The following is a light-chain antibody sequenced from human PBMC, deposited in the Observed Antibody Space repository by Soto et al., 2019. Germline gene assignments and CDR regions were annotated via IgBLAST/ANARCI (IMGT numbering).Light chain of an antibody. J-gene: IGKJ3*01. V-gene: IGKV1-12*01. CDR2: AAA. Sequence: DIKMTQSPSSGSASVGDRVTISCRASQHIDSWLAWYQQKPGKAPKLLIYAAARLQSGGPPRFSGSAYGTDVTLTITSRQSEDFATYYCQQADSFPRTFGPGTKVDI. CDR1: QHIDSW. CDR3: QQADSFPRT.